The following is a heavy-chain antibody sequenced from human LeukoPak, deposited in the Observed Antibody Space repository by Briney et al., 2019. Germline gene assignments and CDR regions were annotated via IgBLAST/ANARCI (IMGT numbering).Heavy chain of an antibody. D-gene: IGHD3-3*01. CDR3: ARLRFVEWTFSGDNWIDP. J-gene: IGHJ5*02. V-gene: IGHV3-30*03. Sequence: GGSLRLSCAASGFTFSSYGMHWVRQAPGKGLEWVAVISYDGSNKYYADSVKGRFTISRDNSKNTLYLQMNSLRAEDTAVYYCARLRFVEWTFSGDNWIDPWGQGTLVIVSS. CDR1: GFTFSSYG. CDR2: ISYDGSNK.